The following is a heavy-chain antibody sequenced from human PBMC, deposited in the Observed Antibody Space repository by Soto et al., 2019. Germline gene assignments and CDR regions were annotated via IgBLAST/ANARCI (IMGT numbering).Heavy chain of an antibody. Sequence: QLVESGGGVVQPGRSLRLSCAASGSSISNYGMHWVRQAPGKGLEWVAMIWYDGSNKNYADSVKGRFTISRDNSKKTVYLQMNRLRVEDTAVYYCARDSSVARGNWFDPWGQGTLVIVSS. V-gene: IGHV3-33*01. CDR1: GSSISNYG. D-gene: IGHD3-10*01. J-gene: IGHJ5*02. CDR2: IWYDGSNK. CDR3: ARDSSVARGNWFDP.